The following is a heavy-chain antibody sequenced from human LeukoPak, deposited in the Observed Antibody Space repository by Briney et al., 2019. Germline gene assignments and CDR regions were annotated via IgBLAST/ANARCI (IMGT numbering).Heavy chain of an antibody. CDR3: ARYTTGDFDY. D-gene: IGHD1-1*01. CDR1: GYSFTSYW. V-gene: IGHV5-10-1*01. Sequence: GEYLKISCKGSGYSFTSYWISWVRRMPGKGLVWMVRIDPSDSYTNYSPSFQGHVSISADKSTTTAYLQWDSLKASDTAMYYCARYTTGDFDYWGQGTLVTVSS. J-gene: IGHJ4*02. CDR2: IDPSDSYT.